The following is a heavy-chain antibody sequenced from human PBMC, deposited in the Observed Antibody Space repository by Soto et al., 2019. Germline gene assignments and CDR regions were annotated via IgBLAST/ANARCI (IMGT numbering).Heavy chain of an antibody. CDR2: TYYRSKWYN. CDR1: GDGVSSNSAA. CDR3: ARDLPYSSSSGTWFEP. D-gene: IGHD6-6*01. V-gene: IGHV6-1*01. J-gene: IGHJ5*02. Sequence: SQTLSLTCATSGDGVSSNSAAWNWIRQSPSRGLEWLGRTYYRSKWYNDYAISVKGGITINPDTSKNQFSLQLNSVTPEDTAVYYCARDLPYSSSSGTWFEPWGQGTLVAVSS.